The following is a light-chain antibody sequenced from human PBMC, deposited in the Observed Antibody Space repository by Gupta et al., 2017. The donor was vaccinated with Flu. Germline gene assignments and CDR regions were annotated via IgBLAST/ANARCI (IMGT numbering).Light chain of an antibody. CDR1: SSNIGSNY. J-gene: IGLJ3*02. Sequence: QSVLTQPTSASGTPGQRVTISCSGSSSNIGSNYVYWYQQLPGTAPKLLIYRNNQRPSGVPDRSSGSKSGTSASLAISGLRSEDEADYYCAAWDDSLSGREFGGGTKLTVL. CDR3: AAWDDSLSGRE. CDR2: RNN. V-gene: IGLV1-47*01.